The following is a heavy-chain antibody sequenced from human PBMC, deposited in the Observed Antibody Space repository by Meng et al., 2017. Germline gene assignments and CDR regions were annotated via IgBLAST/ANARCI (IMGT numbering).Heavy chain of an antibody. V-gene: IGHV5-51*01. Sequence: GGSLRLSCKGSGYSFTSYWIGWVRQMPGKGLEWMGIIYPGDSDTRYSPSFQGQVTISADKSISTAYLQWSSLKASDTAMYYCARHARARLPVAQGYYYYYGMDVWGQGTTVTVSS. D-gene: IGHD2-2*01. CDR2: IYPGDSDT. J-gene: IGHJ6*02. CDR3: ARHARARLPVAQGYYYYYGMDV. CDR1: GYSFTSYW.